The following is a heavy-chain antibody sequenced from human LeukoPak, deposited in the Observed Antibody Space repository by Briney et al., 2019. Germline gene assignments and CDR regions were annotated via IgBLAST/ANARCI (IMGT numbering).Heavy chain of an antibody. J-gene: IGHJ4*02. CDR1: GFTFSSYG. Sequence: GGSLRLSCAASGFTFSSYGMHWVRQAPGKGLEWVAVISYDGSNKYYADSVKGRFTISRGNAKNSLYLQMNSLRAEDTAVYYCARDAWLQPLPDYWGQGTLVTVSS. V-gene: IGHV3-30*03. D-gene: IGHD5-24*01. CDR3: ARDAWLQPLPDY. CDR2: ISYDGSNK.